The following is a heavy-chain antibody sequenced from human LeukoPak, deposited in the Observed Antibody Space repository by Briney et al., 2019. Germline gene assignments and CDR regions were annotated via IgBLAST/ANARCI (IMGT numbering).Heavy chain of an antibody. Sequence: GGSLRLSCAASGFTFSTYSGNWIRQAPGKGLEWVSSISDDSNYIFYADSVKGRFTISRDNAKNSLYLEMSSLRADDTAVYYCARASVASNPLEYYYYMDVWGKGTTVIVSS. J-gene: IGHJ6*03. CDR2: ISDDSNYI. CDR3: ARASVASNPLEYYYYMDV. CDR1: GFTFSTYS. D-gene: IGHD5-12*01. V-gene: IGHV3-21*06.